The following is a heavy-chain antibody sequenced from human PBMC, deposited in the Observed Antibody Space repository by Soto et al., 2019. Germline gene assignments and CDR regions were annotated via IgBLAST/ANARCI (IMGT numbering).Heavy chain of an antibody. CDR1: GFTFSSYG. Sequence: GGSLRLSCAASGFTFSSYGMHWVRQAPGKGLEWVAVISYDGSNKYYADSVKGPFTISRDNSKNTLYLQRNSLRAEDTAVYYCAKDAGWSGYVYYYYYCMDVWGQGTTVTVSS. V-gene: IGHV3-30*18. CDR3: AKDAGWSGYVYYYYYCMDV. D-gene: IGHD3-3*01. CDR2: ISYDGSNK. J-gene: IGHJ6*02.